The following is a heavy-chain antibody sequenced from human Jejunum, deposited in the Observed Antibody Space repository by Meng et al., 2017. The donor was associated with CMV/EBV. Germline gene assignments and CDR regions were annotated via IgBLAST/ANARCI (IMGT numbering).Heavy chain of an antibody. CDR1: IGYY. J-gene: IGHJ5*02. Sequence: IGYYVPWVRQAPARGLEWLGWISPHSGGTEYAQEFPGRVTMTRDTSISPAYMEVTRLSSDDTAVYYCARENAYCGGACPSSWFDPWGQGTRVTVSS. V-gene: IGHV1-2*02. CDR2: ISPHSGGT. CDR3: ARENAYCGGACPSSWFDP. D-gene: IGHD2-21*01.